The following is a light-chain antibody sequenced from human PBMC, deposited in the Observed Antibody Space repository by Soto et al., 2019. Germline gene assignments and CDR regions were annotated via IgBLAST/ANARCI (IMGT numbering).Light chain of an antibody. CDR1: QGISSS. CDR3: QQLNSYPLT. J-gene: IGKJ4*01. CDR2: VAS. V-gene: IGKV1-9*01. Sequence: DIQLTQSPSFLSASIGDRVTITCRASQGISSSLAWYQQKPGKAPKLLIYVASTLQSGVSSRFSGSGSGTEFTLTISSLQPEDFATYYCQQLNSYPLTFGGGTKVDIK.